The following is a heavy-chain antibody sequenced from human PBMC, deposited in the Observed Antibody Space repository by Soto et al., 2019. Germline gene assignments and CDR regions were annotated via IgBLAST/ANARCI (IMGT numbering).Heavy chain of an antibody. CDR1: GGSISSSSYY. CDR3: ASPRGVRGLPNLPFDY. J-gene: IGHJ4*02. Sequence: SETLSLTCTVSGGSISSSSYYWGWIRQPPGKGLEWIGSIYYSGSTYYNPSLKSRVTISVDTSKNQFSLKLSSVTAADTAVYYCASPRGVRGLPNLPFDYWGQGTLVTVPS. V-gene: IGHV4-39*01. CDR2: IYYSGST. D-gene: IGHD3-10*01.